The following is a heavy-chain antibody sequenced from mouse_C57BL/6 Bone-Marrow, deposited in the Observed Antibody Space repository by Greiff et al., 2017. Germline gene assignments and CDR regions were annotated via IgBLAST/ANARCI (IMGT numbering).Heavy chain of an antibody. J-gene: IGHJ2*01. CDR1: GYTFTSYW. CDR3: ARGTLRRFDY. CDR2: IDPSDSYT. Sequence: QVQLQQPGAELVKPGASVKLSCKASGYTFTSYWMQWVKQRPGQGLEWIGEIDPSDSYTNYNQKVKGKATLTVDTSSSTAYMQRSSLTSEDSAVYYCARGTLRRFDYWGQGTTLTVSS. V-gene: IGHV1-50*01. D-gene: IGHD1-2*01.